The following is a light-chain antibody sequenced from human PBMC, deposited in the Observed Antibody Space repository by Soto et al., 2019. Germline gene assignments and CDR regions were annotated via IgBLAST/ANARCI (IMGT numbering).Light chain of an antibody. CDR3: SSYTTNNGHV. V-gene: IGLV2-14*01. CDR1: SNDVGAFDY. J-gene: IGLJ2*01. CDR2: EVF. Sequence: QSVLTQPASVSASPGQSISISCTGTSNDVGAFDYVSWYQQHPGKAPKLIIFEVFNRPSGVSTRFSGSKSGSTASLTISGLQAEDEADYFCSSYTTNNGHVFGGGTK.